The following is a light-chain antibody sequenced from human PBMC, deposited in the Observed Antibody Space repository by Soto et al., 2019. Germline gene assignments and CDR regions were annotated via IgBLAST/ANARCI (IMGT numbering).Light chain of an antibody. V-gene: IGKV1-5*03. CDR1: QTISNW. J-gene: IGKJ2*01. CDR2: KAS. CDR3: QQYNYYPYT. Sequence: DVQMTQSPSTLSASIGDRVTITCRASQTISNWLAWYQQKPGKAPKVLIFKASTLESGVPSRFSGSGSGTEFTLTITSLQPDDFATYYCQQYNYYPYTFGQGTKLEIK.